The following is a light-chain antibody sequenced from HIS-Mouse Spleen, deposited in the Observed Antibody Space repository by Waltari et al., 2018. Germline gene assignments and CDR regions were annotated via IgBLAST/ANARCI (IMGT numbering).Light chain of an antibody. CDR1: ALPKKY. V-gene: IGLV3-10*01. Sequence: SYELTQPPSVSVSPGQTARITCSGDALPKKYAYWYQQKSGQAPVLVIYEDRKRPSGIPGGFSGSSSGTMVTLTISGAQVEDEADYYCYSTDSSGNHRVFGGGTKLTVL. CDR2: EDR. CDR3: YSTDSSGNHRV. J-gene: IGLJ2*01.